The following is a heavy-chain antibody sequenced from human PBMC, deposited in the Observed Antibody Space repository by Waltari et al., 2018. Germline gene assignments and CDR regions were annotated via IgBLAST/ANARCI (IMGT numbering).Heavy chain of an antibody. CDR2: INHSGST. V-gene: IGHV4-34*01. CDR3: ARGQGYAAGGDAFDI. CDR1: GGSFRGYS. D-gene: IGHD6-13*01. Sequence: QVQLQQWGAGLLKPSETLSLTCAVYGGSFRGYSWRWIRQPPGKGLEWIGEINHSGSTNYNPSLKSRVTISVDTSKNQFSLKLSSVTAADTAVYYCARGQGYAAGGDAFDIWGQGTMVTVSS. J-gene: IGHJ3*02.